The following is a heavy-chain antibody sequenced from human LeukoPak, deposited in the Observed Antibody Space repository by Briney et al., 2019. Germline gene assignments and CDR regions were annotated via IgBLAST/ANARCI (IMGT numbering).Heavy chain of an antibody. J-gene: IGHJ4*02. D-gene: IGHD5-18*01. CDR2: VIPTLGIA. CDR3: AREYGGAYSYGYYY. CDR1: GGAFSSYF. V-gene: IGHV1-69*04. Sequence: SVKVSCKASGGAFSSYFISWVRQAPGQGLGWVGRVIPTLGIANYAQSFQGRVTITADKSTGTAYMELSSLRSEDTAVYYCAREYGGAYSYGYYYWGQGTPVSVSS.